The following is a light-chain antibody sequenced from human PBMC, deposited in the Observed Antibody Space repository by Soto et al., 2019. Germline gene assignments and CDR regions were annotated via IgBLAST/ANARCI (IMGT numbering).Light chain of an antibody. CDR1: QSVSSY. J-gene: IGKJ5*01. Sequence: EIVVTQSPGTLSLSPGERATLSCRASQSVSSYLAWYQQKPGQAPRLLIYGASTRATGVPARFSGSGSGTDFTLTISSLEPEDFAVYYCHQRSNWPPDTFGQGTRLEIK. V-gene: IGKV3-11*01. CDR2: GAS. CDR3: HQRSNWPPDT.